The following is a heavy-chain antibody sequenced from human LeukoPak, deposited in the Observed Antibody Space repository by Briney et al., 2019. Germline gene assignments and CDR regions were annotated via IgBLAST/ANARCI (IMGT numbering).Heavy chain of an antibody. Sequence: GGSLRLSCAASGFTFSNYGIHWVRLAPGKGPEWVAFISYDGSNEYYAGSVKGRFTISRDNSKNTLSLQMNSLRGEDTAVYYCAKEDRGPSEMTTTKGLDCWGQGTLVTVSS. CDR3: AKEDRGPSEMTTTKGLDC. CDR2: ISYDGSNE. D-gene: IGHD5-24*01. V-gene: IGHV3-30*02. J-gene: IGHJ4*02. CDR1: GFTFSNYG.